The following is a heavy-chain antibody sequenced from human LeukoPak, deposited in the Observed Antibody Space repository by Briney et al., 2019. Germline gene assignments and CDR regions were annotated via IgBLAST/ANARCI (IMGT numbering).Heavy chain of an antibody. CDR1: GYTLTELS. Sequence: ASVKVSCKVSGYTLTELSMHWVRQAPGKGLEWMGGFDPEDGETIYAHKFQGRVTMTDDTSTDTPYMGLSSLRSEDTAVYYCATVTRPYCSGGSCYSLSDGFDIWGQGTMVTVSS. CDR3: ATVTRPYCSGGSCYSLSDGFDI. V-gene: IGHV1-24*01. CDR2: FDPEDGET. D-gene: IGHD2-15*01. J-gene: IGHJ3*02.